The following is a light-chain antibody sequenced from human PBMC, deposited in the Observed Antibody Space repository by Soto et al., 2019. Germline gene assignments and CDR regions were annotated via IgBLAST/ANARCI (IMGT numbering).Light chain of an antibody. Sequence: QSALTQPASVSGSPGQSIAISCTGTSSDIGAYAYVSWYQQHPGKIPKLIVFDVNYRPSGVSSRFSGSKSGNTASLTISGLQADDEADYYCSSYTRSSSVIFGGGTKLTVL. CDR2: DVN. CDR3: SSYTRSSSVI. J-gene: IGLJ2*01. CDR1: SSDIGAYAY. V-gene: IGLV2-14*03.